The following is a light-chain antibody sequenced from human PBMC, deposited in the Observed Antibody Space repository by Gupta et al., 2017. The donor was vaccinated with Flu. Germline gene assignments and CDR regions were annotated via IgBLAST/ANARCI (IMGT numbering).Light chain of an antibody. J-gene: IGKJ1*01. CDR2: KTS. CDR1: QDISLW. V-gene: IGKV1-5*03. CDR3: QQESRPPRT. Sequence: DVQLTQSPSTLSASVGDRVTITCRASQDISLWLAWYQQKPGEAPKLLIYKTSNLETGVPSRFSGSGSGTEFTLTISSLQPDDFATYHCQQESRPPRTFGQGTKVEIK.